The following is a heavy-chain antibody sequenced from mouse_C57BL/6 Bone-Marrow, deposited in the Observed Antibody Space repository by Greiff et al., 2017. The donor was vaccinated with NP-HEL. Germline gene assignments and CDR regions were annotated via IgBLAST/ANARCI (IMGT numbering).Heavy chain of an antibody. D-gene: IGHD1-1*01. CDR3: TNPLYYYGSSSFAY. V-gene: IGHV1-15*01. CDR2: IDPETGGT. Sequence: QVHVKQSGAELVRPGASVTLSCKASGYTFTDYEMHWVKQTPVHGLEWIGAIDPETGGTAYNQKFKGKAILTADKSSSTAYMELRSLTSEDSAVYYCTNPLYYYGSSSFAYWGQGTLVTVSA. J-gene: IGHJ3*01. CDR1: GYTFTDYE.